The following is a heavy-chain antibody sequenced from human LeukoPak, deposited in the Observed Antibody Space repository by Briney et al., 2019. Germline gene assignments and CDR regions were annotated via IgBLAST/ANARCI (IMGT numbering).Heavy chain of an antibody. J-gene: IGHJ3*02. CDR2: IYSGGST. CDR1: GFRVSSNY. CDR3: ARGGSYLSAFDI. V-gene: IGHV3-53*01. D-gene: IGHD1-26*01. Sequence: GGSLRLSCAASGFRVSSNYMSWVRQAPGKGLEWVSIIYSGGSTFYADSVKGRFTISRDNSKNTLYLQMNSLRAEDTAVYYCARGGSYLSAFDIWGQGTMVTVSS.